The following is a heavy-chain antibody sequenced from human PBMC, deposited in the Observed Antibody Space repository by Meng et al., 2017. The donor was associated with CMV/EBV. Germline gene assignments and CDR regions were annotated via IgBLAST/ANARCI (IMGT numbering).Heavy chain of an antibody. CDR3: ARGDYFDY. CDR1: GLALSSYA. V-gene: IGHV3-30-3*01. J-gene: IGHJ4*02. Sequence: VRLVGSGGRVVQPGRSLRPSCATYGLALSSYAMHWVRQAPGKGLEWVAVISYDGSNKYYADSVKGRFTISRDNSKITLYLQMNSLRAEDTAVYYCARGDYFDYWGQGTLVTVSS. CDR2: ISYDGSNK.